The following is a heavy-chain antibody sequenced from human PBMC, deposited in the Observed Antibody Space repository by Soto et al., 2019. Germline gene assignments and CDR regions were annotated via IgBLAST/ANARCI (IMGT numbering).Heavy chain of an antibody. CDR2: ILNDGSSE. Sequence: WETLCLTCAASGFIFRTYGMHWVRQAPGKGLEWVALILNDGSSEYYADSVKGRFTISRDNSKNMLYLQMNSLRVEDTAMYYCANGRYSSPPGMDVWGQGTTVTVSS. CDR1: GFIFRTYG. CDR3: ANGRYSSPPGMDV. V-gene: IGHV3-30*18. J-gene: IGHJ6*02. D-gene: IGHD2-15*01.